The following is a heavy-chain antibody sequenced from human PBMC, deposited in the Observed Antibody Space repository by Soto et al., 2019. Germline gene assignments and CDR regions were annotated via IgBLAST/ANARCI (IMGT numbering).Heavy chain of an antibody. CDR3: ARVGLRYGGNSVFDRFDP. D-gene: IGHD4-17*01. CDR2: INAGNGNT. V-gene: IGHV1-3*01. J-gene: IGHJ5*02. Sequence: QVQLVQSGAEVKNPGASVKVSCKASGYTFTSYAMHWVRQAPGQRLEWMGWINAGNGNTKYSQKFQGRVTITRDTSASTAYMELSSLRSEDTAVYYCARVGLRYGGNSVFDRFDPWGQGTLVTVSS. CDR1: GYTFTSYA.